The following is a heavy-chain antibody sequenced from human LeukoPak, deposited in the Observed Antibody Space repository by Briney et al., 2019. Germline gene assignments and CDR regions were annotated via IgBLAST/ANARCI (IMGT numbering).Heavy chain of an antibody. V-gene: IGHV4-59*01. D-gene: IGHD6-19*01. CDR3: ARDSSGWYADY. CDR1: GGSISTYY. Sequence: SETLSLTCAVSGGSISTYYWSWIRQPPGKGLEGIGYISYTGSTNYNPSLKSRVIISVDTSKNQFSLKLSSVTAAGTAVYYCARDSSGWYADYWGQGILVTVSS. CDR2: ISYTGST. J-gene: IGHJ4*02.